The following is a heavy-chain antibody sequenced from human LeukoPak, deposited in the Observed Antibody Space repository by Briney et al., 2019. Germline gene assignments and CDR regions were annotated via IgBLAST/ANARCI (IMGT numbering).Heavy chain of an antibody. D-gene: IGHD6-6*01. V-gene: IGHV6-1*01. CDR1: GDSVSNNIAT. Sequence: SQTLSLTCAISGDSVSNNIATWNWVRQSPSRGLEWLGRTYYRSRWGNDYAISVKGRITINPDTSRNQFSLQLNSVTPEDTAVYYCAREGQLADYFDYWGQGTLVTVSS. CDR3: AREGQLADYFDY. CDR2: TYYRSRWGN. J-gene: IGHJ4*02.